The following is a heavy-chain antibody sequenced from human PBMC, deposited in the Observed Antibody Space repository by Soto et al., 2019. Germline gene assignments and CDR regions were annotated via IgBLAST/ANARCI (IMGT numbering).Heavy chain of an antibody. V-gene: IGHV3-66*01. J-gene: IGHJ6*03. D-gene: IGHD2-2*01. CDR2: IYSGGST. CDR3: ARDYTGLQLPDYYYYVDV. Sequence: GGSLRLSCAASGFTVSSNYMSWVRQAPGKGLEWVSVIYSGGSTYYADSVKGRFTISRDNSKNTLYLQMNSLRAEDTAVYYCARDYTGLQLPDYYYYVDVWGKGTTVTVSS. CDR1: GFTVSSNY.